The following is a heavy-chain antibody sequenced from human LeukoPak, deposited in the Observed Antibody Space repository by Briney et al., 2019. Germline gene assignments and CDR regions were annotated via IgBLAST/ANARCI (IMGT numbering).Heavy chain of an antibody. J-gene: IGHJ4*02. D-gene: IGHD3-22*01. Sequence: ASVKVSCKASGYTFTSYWISWVRQAPGHGREWKGWISAYNANTNYAQNLQGRVTMTTDTSTSTAYMEPGSLRSGDPAVDYCARDFYYDSSGYNDYWGQGTLVTVSS. CDR3: ARDFYYDSSGYNDY. CDR1: GYTFTSYW. CDR2: ISAYNANT. V-gene: IGHV1-18*01.